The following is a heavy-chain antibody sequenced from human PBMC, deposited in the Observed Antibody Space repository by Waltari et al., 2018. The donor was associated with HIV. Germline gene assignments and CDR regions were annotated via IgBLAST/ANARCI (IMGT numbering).Heavy chain of an antibody. CDR2: IWYDGSNK. CDR1: GFTFSSYG. D-gene: IGHD3-10*01. J-gene: IGHJ6*02. Sequence: QVQLVESGGGVVQPGRSLRLACAASGFTFSSYGMHWVRQAPGKGLEWVAVIWYDGSNKYYADYVKGRFSISRDNSKNTLYLQMNSLRAEDTAVYFCARRGVLTYYYTMDVWGQGTTVTVSS. V-gene: IGHV3-33*01. CDR3: ARRGVLTYYYTMDV.